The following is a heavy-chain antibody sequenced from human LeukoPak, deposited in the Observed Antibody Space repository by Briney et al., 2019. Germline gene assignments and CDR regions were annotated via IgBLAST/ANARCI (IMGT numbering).Heavy chain of an antibody. CDR1: GFTLNTYS. J-gene: IGHJ3*01. CDR2: IYSGGST. V-gene: IGHV3-53*01. CDR3: ARSYYYDSSGNRADAFDF. D-gene: IGHD3-22*01. Sequence: QPGGSLRLSCAASGFTLNTYSMNWVRQAPGKGLEWVSVIYSGGSTYYADSVKGRFTISRDNSKNTLFLQMNSLRAEDTAIYYCARSYYYDSSGNRADAFDFWGQGTMVTVSS.